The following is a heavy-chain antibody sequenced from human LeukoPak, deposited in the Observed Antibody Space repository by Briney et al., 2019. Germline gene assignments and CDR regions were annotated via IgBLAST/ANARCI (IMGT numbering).Heavy chain of an antibody. D-gene: IGHD7-27*01. CDR3: ARDYRTGFDY. J-gene: IGHJ4*02. V-gene: IGHV1-18*01. CDR2: ISTYNGNT. CDR1: GHTFTSYG. Sequence: ASVKVSCKASGHTFTSYGISWVRQAPGQGLEWLGWISTYNGNTHYAQKLQGRVTMTTDTSTTTAYMELSSLRADDTDVYYCARDYRTGFDYWGQGTLVTVSS.